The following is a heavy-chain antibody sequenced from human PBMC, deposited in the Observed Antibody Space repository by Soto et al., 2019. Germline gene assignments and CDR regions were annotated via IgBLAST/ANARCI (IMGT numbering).Heavy chain of an antibody. CDR1: GGSISSYY. CDR3: ARRNSGGLPYYFDY. CDR2: IHSSGGS. V-gene: IGHV4-59*08. D-gene: IGHD3-16*01. Sequence: SETLSLTCTVSGGSISSYYWSWIRQPPGKGLEWIGYIHSSGGSNYNPSLKSRVTISVDTSKNQFSLTLSSVTAADTAVYYCARRNSGGLPYYFDYWGQGTLVTVSS. J-gene: IGHJ4*02.